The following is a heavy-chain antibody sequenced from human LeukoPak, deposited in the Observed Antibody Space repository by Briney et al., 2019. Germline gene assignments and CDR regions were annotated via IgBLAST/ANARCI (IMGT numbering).Heavy chain of an antibody. CDR3: ARSRGPMVTAIFDY. CDR1: GGSISSSSYY. CDR2: IYYSGST. D-gene: IGHD5-18*01. Sequence: SETLSLTCTVSGGSISSSSYYWGWIRQPPGKGLEWIGSIYYSGSTYYNPSLKSRVTISVDTSKNQFSLKLSSVTAADTAVYYCARSRGPMVTAIFDYWGQGTLVTVSS. V-gene: IGHV4-39*01. J-gene: IGHJ4*02.